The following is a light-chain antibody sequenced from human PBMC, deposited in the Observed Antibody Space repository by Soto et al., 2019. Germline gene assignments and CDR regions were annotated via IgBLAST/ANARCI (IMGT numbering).Light chain of an antibody. CDR3: HLFDTSAYI. J-gene: IGKJ2*01. V-gene: IGKV3-20*01. CDR1: QTISSSY. Sequence: EIVVTQSPGALSLSPGDSATLSCRASQTISSSYLAWYQQKLGQAPGLLIYSASTRATGIPDRFSGSGSGTDFTLTISRLEPEDCAVYFCHLFDTSAYIFGQGTRLEI. CDR2: SAS.